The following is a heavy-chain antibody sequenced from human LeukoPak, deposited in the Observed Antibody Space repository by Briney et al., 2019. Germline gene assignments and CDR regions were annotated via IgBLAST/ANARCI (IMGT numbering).Heavy chain of an antibody. D-gene: IGHD5-18*01. J-gene: IGHJ4*02. V-gene: IGHV1-69*06. CDR3: ARDNRGGYSYGYGPPDY. Sequence: ASVKVSCKASGGTFSSYAISWVRQALGQGLEWMGGIIPIFGTANYAQKFQGRVTITADKSTSTAYMELSSLRSEDTAVYYCARDNRGGYSYGYGPPDYWGQGTLVTVSS. CDR1: GGTFSSYA. CDR2: IIPIFGTA.